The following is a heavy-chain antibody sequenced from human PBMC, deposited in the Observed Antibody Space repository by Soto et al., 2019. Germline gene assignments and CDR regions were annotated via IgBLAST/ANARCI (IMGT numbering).Heavy chain of an antibody. D-gene: IGHD3-9*01. CDR1: RFTFSSFA. CDR2: ISGSGGST. Sequence: GGSLRLSCAASRFTFSSFAMTWVRQAPGKGLEWVSSISGSGGSTYFADSVKGRFTISRDNSKNTLYLHMNSLRAEDTAVHYCAKIEYASGLSDYWGQGTLVTVSS. J-gene: IGHJ4*02. V-gene: IGHV3-23*01. CDR3: AKIEYASGLSDY.